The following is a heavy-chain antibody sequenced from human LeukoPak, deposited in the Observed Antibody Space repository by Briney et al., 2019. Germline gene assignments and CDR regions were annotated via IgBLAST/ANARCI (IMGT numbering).Heavy chain of an antibody. Sequence: SETLSLTCTGSGGSISSYYWSWIRQPPGKGLEWIGYIYYSGSTNYNPSLKSRVTISVDTSKNQFSLKLSSVTAADTAVYYCARGGETYYYDSSGYPDYWGQGTLVTVSS. CDR1: GGSISSYY. CDR3: ARGGETYYYDSSGYPDY. CDR2: IYYSGST. V-gene: IGHV4-59*01. J-gene: IGHJ4*02. D-gene: IGHD3-22*01.